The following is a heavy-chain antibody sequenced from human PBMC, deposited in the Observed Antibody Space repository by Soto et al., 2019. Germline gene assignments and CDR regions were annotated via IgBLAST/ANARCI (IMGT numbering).Heavy chain of an antibody. V-gene: IGHV4-31*03. D-gene: IGHD3-16*02. CDR3: ARGFISEDAFDI. CDR1: GGSISSGGYY. Sequence: PSETLSLTCTVSGGSISSGGYYWSWIRQHPGKGLEWIGYIYYSGSTYYNPSLKSRVTISVDTSKNQFSLKLSSVTAADTAVYYCARGFISEDAFDIWGQGTMVTV. J-gene: IGHJ3*02. CDR2: IYYSGST.